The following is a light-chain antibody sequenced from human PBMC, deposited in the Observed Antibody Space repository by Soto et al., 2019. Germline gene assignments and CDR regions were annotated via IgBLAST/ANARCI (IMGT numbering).Light chain of an antibody. CDR3: SSYTTSSTRV. J-gene: IGLJ1*01. CDR2: EVT. Sequence: QSVLTQPASVSGSPGQSIAISCTGXXSYVGIYNYVSWYQQHPGKVPKLIIYEVTNRPSGVSNRFSGSKSGNTASLTISGLQAEDEADYYCSSYTTSSTRVFGTGTKVTVL. CDR1: XSYVGIYNY. V-gene: IGLV2-14*01.